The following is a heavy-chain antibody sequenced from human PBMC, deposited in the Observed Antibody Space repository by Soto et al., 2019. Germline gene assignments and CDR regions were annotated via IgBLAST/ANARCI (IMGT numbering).Heavy chain of an antibody. J-gene: IGHJ4*02. CDR3: ARGGDPDY. D-gene: IGHD2-21*02. CDR1: VVTFDYYW. V-gene: IGHV3-74*01. Sequence: EVQLVESAGGLVRPGGSLRLSCVASVVTFDYYWMHWVRQAPGEGLMWVSRLQTDGSHPDYADSVKGRFTISRDNAKNKLYLQMNNLRAEDTAVYYCARGGDPDYWGQGTLVTVSS. CDR2: LQTDGSHP.